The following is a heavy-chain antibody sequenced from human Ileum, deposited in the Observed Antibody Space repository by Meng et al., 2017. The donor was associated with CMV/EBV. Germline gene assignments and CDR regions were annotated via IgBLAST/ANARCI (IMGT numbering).Heavy chain of an antibody. V-gene: IGHV3-21*05. J-gene: IGHJ4*02. D-gene: IGHD3-3*01. CDR3: TIFGRSWLTFGGSNY. Sequence: VCQCPEKGLVWVSYIGTGSSYICCSDSVKGRFPISRDNADNSLYLQLHSLTAADTGIYYCTIFGRSWLTFGGSNYWGQGTLVTVSS. CDR2: IGTGSSYI.